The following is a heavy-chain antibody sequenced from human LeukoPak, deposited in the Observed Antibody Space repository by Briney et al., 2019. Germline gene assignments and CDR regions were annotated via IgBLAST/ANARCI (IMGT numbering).Heavy chain of an antibody. V-gene: IGHV3-7*01. J-gene: IGHJ5*02. CDR2: IKKEGSEK. D-gene: IGHD3-3*01. CDR3: ARDLGYDFWSGYLFPSRGNWFDP. Sequence: GGSLRLSLAAPGFTLRNNGMTWVGQAQGKGREGGAKIKKEGSEKYNVDSVKGRFTISRDNAKNSLYLQMNSLRAEDTAVYYCARDLGYDFWSGYLFPSRGNWFDPWGQGTLVTVSS. CDR1: GFTLRNNG.